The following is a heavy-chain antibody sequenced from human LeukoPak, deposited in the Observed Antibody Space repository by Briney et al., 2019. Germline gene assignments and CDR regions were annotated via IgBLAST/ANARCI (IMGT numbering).Heavy chain of an antibody. D-gene: IGHD6-13*01. CDR2: IYYSGST. CDR1: GGTISSYY. CDR3: ARSGSSSCYGFDY. Sequence: PAETLTLPCTVSGGTISSYYGSWIRQPPGKGLEWIGYIYYSGSTNYNPSLKSRVTISVDTSKNQFSLKLSSVTAADTAVYYCARSGSSSCYGFDYWGQGTLVTVSS. V-gene: IGHV4-59*01. J-gene: IGHJ4*02.